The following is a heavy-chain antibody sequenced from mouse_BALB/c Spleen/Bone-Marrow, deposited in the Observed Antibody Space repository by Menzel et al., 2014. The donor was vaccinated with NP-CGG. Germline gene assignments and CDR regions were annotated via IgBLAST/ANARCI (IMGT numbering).Heavy chain of an antibody. Sequence: EVKVVESGGGLVKPGGSLKLSCAASGFTFSSFAMSWVRQTPEKRLEWVTTISSGGGYTYYPDSVKGRFTISRDNAKNSLYLQMSSLRSEDTAMYYCARQESIYDGYYGGFTYWGQGTLVTVS. CDR1: GFTFSSFA. J-gene: IGHJ3*01. V-gene: IGHV5-9-3*01. CDR3: ARQESIYDGYYGGFTY. CDR2: ISSGGGYT. D-gene: IGHD2-3*01.